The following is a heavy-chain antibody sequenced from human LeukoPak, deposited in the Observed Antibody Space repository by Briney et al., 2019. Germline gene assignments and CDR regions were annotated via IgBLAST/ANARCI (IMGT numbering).Heavy chain of an antibody. D-gene: IGHD3-9*01. Sequence: GGSLRLSCAASGFTFSSYAMSWVRQAPGKGLEWVSAISGSGGSTYYADSVKGRFTISRDNSKNTLYLQMNSLRAEETAVYYCAKGHPTYYDILTGYYFDYWGQGTLVTVSS. CDR3: AKGHPTYYDILTGYYFDY. CDR2: ISGSGGST. CDR1: GFTFSSYA. J-gene: IGHJ4*02. V-gene: IGHV3-23*01.